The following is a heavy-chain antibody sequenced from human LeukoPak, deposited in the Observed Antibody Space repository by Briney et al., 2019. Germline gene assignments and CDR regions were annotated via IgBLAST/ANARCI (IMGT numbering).Heavy chain of an antibody. CDR3: ARGRYNYYDSSGYYYFAYFQH. J-gene: IGHJ1*01. V-gene: IGHV1-69*15. D-gene: IGHD3-22*01. CDR1: GGTFSSYA. Sequence: GSSVKVSCKASGGTFSSYAISWVRQAPGQGLEWMGRIIPIFGTANYAQKFQGRVTITADESTSTAYMELSSLRSEDTAVYYCARGRYNYYDSSGYYYFAYFQHWGQGTLVTVSS. CDR2: IIPIFGTA.